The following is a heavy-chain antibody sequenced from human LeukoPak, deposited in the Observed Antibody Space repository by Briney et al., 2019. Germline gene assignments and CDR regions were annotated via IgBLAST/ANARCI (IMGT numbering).Heavy chain of an antibody. CDR2: ISYDGSNK. V-gene: IGHV3-30-3*02. CDR1: GFTSSSYA. Sequence: PGGSLRLSCAASGFTSSSYAMHWVRQAPGKGLEWVAVISYDGSNKYYADSVKGRFTISRDNSKNTLYLQMNSLRAEDTAVYYCAKFKGHYGDSEYYFDYWGQGTLVTVSS. J-gene: IGHJ4*02. CDR3: AKFKGHYGDSEYYFDY. D-gene: IGHD3-10*01.